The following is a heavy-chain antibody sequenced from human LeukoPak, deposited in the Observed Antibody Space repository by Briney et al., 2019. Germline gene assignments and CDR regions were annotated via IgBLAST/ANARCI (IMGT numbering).Heavy chain of an antibody. V-gene: IGHV3-48*03. J-gene: IGHJ4*02. Sequence: PGGSLRLSCAASGFTFSSYEMNWLRQAPGKGLEWVSYLSSSGSTIYYADSVKGRFTISRDNAKNSLYLQMNSLMAGDTAVYYCASYGSGSYYNPRHFDYRGQGTLVTVSS. CDR2: LSSSGSTI. D-gene: IGHD3-10*01. CDR3: ASYGSGSYYNPRHFDY. CDR1: GFTFSSYE.